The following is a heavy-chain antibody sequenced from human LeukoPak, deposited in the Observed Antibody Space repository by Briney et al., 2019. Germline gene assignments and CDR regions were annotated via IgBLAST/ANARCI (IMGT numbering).Heavy chain of an antibody. CDR3: ARDGANWGFDY. CDR1: GGSISTYY. J-gene: IGHJ4*02. Sequence: PSETLSLTCTVSGGSISTYYWSWIRQPPGKGLEWIGYIYYSGSTNYNPSLKSRVTISVDTSKNQFSLKLTSVTAADTAVYYCARDGANWGFDYWGQGTLVTVSS. D-gene: IGHD7-27*01. CDR2: IYYSGST. V-gene: IGHV4-59*01.